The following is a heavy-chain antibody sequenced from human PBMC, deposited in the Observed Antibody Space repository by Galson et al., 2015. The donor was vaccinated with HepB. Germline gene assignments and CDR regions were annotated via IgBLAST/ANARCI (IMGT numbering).Heavy chain of an antibody. CDR2: ISSSSSYT. CDR3: ARDRADRWFGELDAFDI. V-gene: IGHV3-11*06. CDR1: GFTFSDYY. J-gene: IGHJ3*02. Sequence: SLRLSCAASGFTFSDYYMSWIRQAPGKGLEWVSYISSSSSYTNYADSVKGRFTISRDNAKNSLYLQMNSLRAEDTAVYYCARDRADRWFGELDAFDIWGQGTMVTVSS. D-gene: IGHD3-10*01.